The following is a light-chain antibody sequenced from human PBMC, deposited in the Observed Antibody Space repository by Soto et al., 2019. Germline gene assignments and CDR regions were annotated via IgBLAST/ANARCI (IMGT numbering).Light chain of an antibody. CDR2: GDS. CDR1: SSNIGAVYD. CDR3: QSYDSSLSGFYV. J-gene: IGLJ1*01. V-gene: IGLV1-40*01. Sequence: QAVVTQPPSVSGAPGQRVTLSCTGSSSNIGAVYDVHWYQQVPGTAPKLLIYGDSNRPSGVPDRFSGSKSGTSASLAITGLQAEDEADYYCQSYDSSLSGFYVFGTGTKLTVL.